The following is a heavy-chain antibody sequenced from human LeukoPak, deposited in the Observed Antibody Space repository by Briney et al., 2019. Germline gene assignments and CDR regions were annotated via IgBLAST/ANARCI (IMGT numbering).Heavy chain of an antibody. D-gene: IGHD2-2*01. CDR3: ARDRGIVVVPAAFLLDY. J-gene: IGHJ4*02. CDR1: GGSISSYY. CDR2: IYYSGST. Sequence: PSETLSLTCTVSGGSISSYYWSWIRQPPGKGLEWIGYIYYSGSTNYNPSLKSRVTISVDTSKNQFSLKLSSVTAADTAVYYCARDRGIVVVPAAFLLDYWGQGTLVTVSS. V-gene: IGHV4-59*01.